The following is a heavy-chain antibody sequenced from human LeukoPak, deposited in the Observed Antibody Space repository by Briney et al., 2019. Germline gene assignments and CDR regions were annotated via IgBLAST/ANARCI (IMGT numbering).Heavy chain of an antibody. D-gene: IGHD4-11*01. Sequence: GSLRLSCSASRFTINSNYMSWIRQPPGKGLEWIGYISYSGYTNYNPSLKSRVTISVDTSKNKFSLRLSSVTAADTAVYYCARHDYSNPRLDYWGQGTLVTVSS. CDR1: RFTINSNY. J-gene: IGHJ4*02. CDR2: ISYSGYT. CDR3: ARHDYSNPRLDY. V-gene: IGHV4-59*08.